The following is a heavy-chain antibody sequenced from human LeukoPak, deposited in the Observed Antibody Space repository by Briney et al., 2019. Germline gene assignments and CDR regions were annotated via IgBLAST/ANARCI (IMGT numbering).Heavy chain of an antibody. CDR2: IIPIFGTA. J-gene: IGHJ4*02. CDR3: ARVVDYCDYTLVGDY. Sequence: ASVKVSCKASGGTFSSYAISWVRQAPGQGLEWMGGIIPIFGTANYAQKFQGRVTITADESTSTAYMELSSLRSEDTAVYYCARVVDYCDYTLVGDYWGQGTLVTVSS. CDR1: GGTFSSYA. V-gene: IGHV1-69*13. D-gene: IGHD4-17*01.